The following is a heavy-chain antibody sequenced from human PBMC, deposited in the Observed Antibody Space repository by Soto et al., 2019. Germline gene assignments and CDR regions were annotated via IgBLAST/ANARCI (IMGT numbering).Heavy chain of an antibody. CDR1: SVSNAW. D-gene: IGHD3-22*01. CDR3: TTGFFSYCYHNWFDP. CDR2: IKSKTDGGTT. J-gene: IGHJ5*02. Sequence: SVSNAWMNWVRQAPGKGLEWVGRIKSKTDGGTTDYAAPVKGRFTISRDDSKNTLYLQMNSLKTEDTAVYYCTTGFFSYCYHNWFDPWGQGTLVTVSS. V-gene: IGHV3-15*07.